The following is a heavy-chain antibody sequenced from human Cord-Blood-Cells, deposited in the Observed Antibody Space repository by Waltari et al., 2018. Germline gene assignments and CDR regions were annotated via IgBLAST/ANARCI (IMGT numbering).Heavy chain of an antibody. D-gene: IGHD3-3*01. J-gene: IGHJ4*02. CDR3: AKTPDDFWSGYYFDY. Sequence: EVQLLESGGGLVQPGGSLRLSCAASGFTFSSYAMSWVRQAPGKGLEWVSAISGSGGSTDYADSVKGRFTISRDNSKNTLYLQMNSLRAEDTAVYYCAKTPDDFWSGYYFDYWGQGTLVTVSS. CDR1: GFTFSSYA. V-gene: IGHV3-23*01. CDR2: ISGSGGST.